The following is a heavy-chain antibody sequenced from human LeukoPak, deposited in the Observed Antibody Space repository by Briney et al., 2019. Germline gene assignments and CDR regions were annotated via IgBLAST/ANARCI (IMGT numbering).Heavy chain of an antibody. J-gene: IGHJ4*02. CDR3: ARDPADGWELSPFDY. CDR1: GGSISSYH. D-gene: IGHD1-26*01. Sequence: SETLSLTCTVSGGSISSYHWGWIRQPPGKGLEWIGSIYYSGSTYYNPSLKSRVTISVDTSKNQFSLKLSSVTAADTAVYYCARDPADGWELSPFDYWGQGTLVTVSS. V-gene: IGHV4-39*02. CDR2: IYYSGST.